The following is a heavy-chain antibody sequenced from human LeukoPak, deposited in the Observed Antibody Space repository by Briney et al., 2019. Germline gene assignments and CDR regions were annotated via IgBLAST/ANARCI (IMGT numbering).Heavy chain of an antibody. CDR1: GYSFTTYW. J-gene: IGHJ6*03. CDR3: ARQAEYYYYYMDV. V-gene: IGHV5-51*01. D-gene: IGHD1-14*01. CDR2: IYPGDSDT. Sequence: GESLKISCKASGYSFTTYWIGWVRQMPGKGLEWMGIIYPGDSDTRYSPSFQGQVTISADKSISTAYLQWSSLKASDTAMYYCARQAEYYYYYMDVWGKGTTVTVSS.